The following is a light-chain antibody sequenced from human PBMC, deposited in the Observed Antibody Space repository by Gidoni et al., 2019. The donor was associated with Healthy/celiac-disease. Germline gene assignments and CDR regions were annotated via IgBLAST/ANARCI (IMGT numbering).Light chain of an antibody. Sequence: LTQSPGTLSLSPGARATLSCRASQSVSSSYLAWYQQKPGQAPRLLIYGASSRATGIPDRFSGSGSGTDFTLTISRLEPEDFAVYYCQQYGSSPPLTFGGGTKVEIK. CDR1: QSVSSSY. J-gene: IGKJ4*02. CDR2: GAS. CDR3: QQYGSSPPLT. V-gene: IGKV3-20*01.